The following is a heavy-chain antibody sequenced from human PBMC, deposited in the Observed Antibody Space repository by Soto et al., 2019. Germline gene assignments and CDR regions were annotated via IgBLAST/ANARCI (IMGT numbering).Heavy chain of an antibody. CDR3: ARQGFGPLHGLVDV. CDR1: GGSISSYY. V-gene: IGHV4-59*08. D-gene: IGHD3-10*01. J-gene: IGHJ6*02. Sequence: QVQLQESGPGLVKPSETLSLSCTVSGGSISSYYWSWFRQSPGKRMEWIGYVHHSWVSSYNPSPQSRVAISLDTSKSQFSLKVTSVTATDPAVYYCARQGFGPLHGLVDVWGQWTTVTVSS. CDR2: VHHSWVS.